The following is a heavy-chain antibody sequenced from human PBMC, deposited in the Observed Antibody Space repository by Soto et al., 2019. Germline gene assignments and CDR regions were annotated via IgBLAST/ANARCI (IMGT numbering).Heavy chain of an antibody. CDR3: ARETLYCTNGVCYGGAFLGY. Sequence: EVQLVESGGGLVKPGGSLRLSCAASGFTFSSYSMNWVRQAPGKGLEWVSSISSSSSYIYYADSVKGRFTISRDNAKNSLYLQMNSLRAEDTAVYYCARETLYCTNGVCYGGAFLGYWGQGTLVTVSS. CDR2: ISSSSSYI. J-gene: IGHJ4*02. D-gene: IGHD2-8*01. V-gene: IGHV3-21*01. CDR1: GFTFSSYS.